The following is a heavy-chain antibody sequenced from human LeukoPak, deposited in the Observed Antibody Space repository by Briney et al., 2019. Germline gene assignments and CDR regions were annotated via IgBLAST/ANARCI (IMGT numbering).Heavy chain of an antibody. V-gene: IGHV1-69*05. CDR3: ALFLPGYYFDY. D-gene: IGHD2-21*01. J-gene: IGHJ4*02. CDR1: GGTFSSYA. CDR2: IIPIFGTA. Sequence: ASVKVSCKASGGTFSSYAISWVRQAPGQGLEWMGRIIPIFGTANYAQKFQGRVTITTDESTSTAYMELSSLRSEDTAVYYCALFLPGYYFDYWGQGTLVTVSS.